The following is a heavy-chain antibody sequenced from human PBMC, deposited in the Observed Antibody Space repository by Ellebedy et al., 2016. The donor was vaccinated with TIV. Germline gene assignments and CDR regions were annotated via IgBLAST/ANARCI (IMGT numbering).Heavy chain of an antibody. Sequence: GESLKISCAASGFNFSSYWMAWVRQAPGKGLEWVAKIRQEGDEIYYVESVKGRFTISRDNAKNSLFLQMNSLRVEGTAVYYCARRASYGDYAVQVNPWFDPWGQGTLVTVSS. CDR2: IRQEGDEI. J-gene: IGHJ5*02. CDR1: GFNFSSYW. V-gene: IGHV3-7*01. D-gene: IGHD4-17*01. CDR3: ARRASYGDYAVQVNPWFDP.